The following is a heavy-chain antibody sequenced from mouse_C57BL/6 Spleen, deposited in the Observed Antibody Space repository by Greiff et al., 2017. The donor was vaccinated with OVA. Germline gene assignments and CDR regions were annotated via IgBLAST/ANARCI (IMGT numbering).Heavy chain of an antibody. CDR2: IDPSDSYT. V-gene: IGHV1-69*01. D-gene: IGHD2-3*01. CDR3: ARKDGYWAWFAY. CDR1: GYTFTSYW. Sequence: QVQLQQPGAELVMPGASVKLSCKASGYTFTSYWMHWVKQRPGQGLEWIGEIDPSDSYTNYNQKFKGKYTLTVDKSSSTAYMQLSSLTSEDSAVYYCARKDGYWAWFAYWGQGTLVTVSA. J-gene: IGHJ3*01.